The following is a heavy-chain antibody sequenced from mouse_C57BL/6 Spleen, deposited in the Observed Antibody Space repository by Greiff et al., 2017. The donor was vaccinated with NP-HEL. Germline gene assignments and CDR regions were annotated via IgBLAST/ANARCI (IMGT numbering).Heavy chain of an antibody. Sequence: EVQLMESGEGLVKPGGSLKLSCAASGFTFSSYAMSWVRQTPEKRLEWVAYISSGGDYIYYADTVKGRFTISRDNARNTLYLQMSSLKSEDTAMYYCTRDLGAYAMDYWGQGTSVTVSS. CDR3: TRDLGAYAMDY. J-gene: IGHJ4*01. V-gene: IGHV5-9-1*02. CDR2: ISSGGDYI. CDR1: GFTFSSYA. D-gene: IGHD4-1*01.